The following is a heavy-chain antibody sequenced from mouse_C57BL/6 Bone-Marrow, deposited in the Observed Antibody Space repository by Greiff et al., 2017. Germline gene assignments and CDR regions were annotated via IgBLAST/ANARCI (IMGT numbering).Heavy chain of an antibody. V-gene: IGHV1-22*01. CDR2: INPNNGGT. CDR3: ARERYYYGSSFYWYFDV. D-gene: IGHD1-1*01. Sequence: VQLQQSGPELVKPGASVKMSCKASGYTFTDYNMHWVKQSHGKSLEWIGYINPNNGGTRYNQKFKGKATLTVNKSSSTAYMELRSLTSEDSAVYYCARERYYYGSSFYWYFDVWGTGTTVTGSS. J-gene: IGHJ1*03. CDR1: GYTFTDYN.